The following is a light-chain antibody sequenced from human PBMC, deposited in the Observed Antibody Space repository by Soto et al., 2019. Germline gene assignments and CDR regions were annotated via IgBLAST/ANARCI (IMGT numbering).Light chain of an antibody. CDR3: QQYKNLWT. J-gene: IGKJ1*01. CDR1: QSVNSN. CDR2: GAS. Sequence: EIVMTQSPATLSVSPGERATLSCRASQSVNSNLAWYQQKPGQAPRLVIYGASTRATGITARFSGSGSGTEFTLTISSLQSEDFAVYYCQQYKNLWTFGQGTKVEIK. V-gene: IGKV3-15*01.